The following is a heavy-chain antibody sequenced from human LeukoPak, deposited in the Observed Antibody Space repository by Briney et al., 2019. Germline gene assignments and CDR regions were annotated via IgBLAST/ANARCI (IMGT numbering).Heavy chain of an antibody. D-gene: IGHD4-17*01. CDR3: ARDRSFGDYNNWFDP. J-gene: IGHJ5*02. V-gene: IGHV3-30-3*01. CDR2: ISYDGSNK. Sequence: GGSLRLSCAASGFTFSSYAMHWVRQAPGKGLEWVAVISYDGSNKYYADSVKGRFTISRDNSKNTLYLQMNSLRAEDTAVYYCARDRSFGDYNNWFDPWGQGTQVTVSS. CDR1: GFTFSSYA.